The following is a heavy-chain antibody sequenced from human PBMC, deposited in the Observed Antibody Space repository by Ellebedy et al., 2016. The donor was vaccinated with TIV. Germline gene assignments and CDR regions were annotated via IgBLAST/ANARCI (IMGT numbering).Heavy chain of an antibody. V-gene: IGHV4-59*01. CDR1: GGSISSYY. CDR3: ASLEMATILDAFDI. CDR2: IYYSGST. J-gene: IGHJ3*02. Sequence: SETLSLTCTVSGGSISSYYWSWIRQPPGKGLEWIGYIYYSGSTNYNPSLKSRVTISVDTSKNQFSLKLSSVTAADTAVYYCASLEMATILDAFDIWGQGTMVTVSS. D-gene: IGHD5-24*01.